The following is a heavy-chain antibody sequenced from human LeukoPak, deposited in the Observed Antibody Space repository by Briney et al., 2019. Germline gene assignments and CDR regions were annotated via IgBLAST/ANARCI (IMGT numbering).Heavy chain of an antibody. J-gene: IGHJ6*02. CDR1: GGSFSGYY. CDR3: ARDRKVTTYYYYGMDV. D-gene: IGHD4-17*01. V-gene: IGHV4-34*01. CDR2: INRSGST. Sequence: SETLSLTCAVYGGSFSGYYWSWIRQPPGKGLEWIGEINRSGSTNYNPSLKSRVTISVDTSKNQFSLKLSSVTAADTAVYYCARDRKVTTYYYYGMDVWGQGTTVTVSS.